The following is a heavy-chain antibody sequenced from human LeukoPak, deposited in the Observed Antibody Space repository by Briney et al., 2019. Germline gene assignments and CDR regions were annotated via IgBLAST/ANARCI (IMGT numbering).Heavy chain of an antibody. Sequence: PGGSLRLSCAASGFTFGSYAMTWVRQAPGKGLEWVSAISGSGGSTYYADSVKGRFTISRDKSKNTLNLQMSSLRAEDTALYYCARQGTCSSARCYEDYWGLGTLVTVSS. CDR2: ISGSGGST. D-gene: IGHD2-2*01. V-gene: IGHV3-23*01. CDR3: ARQGTCSSARCYEDY. J-gene: IGHJ4*02. CDR1: GFTFGSYA.